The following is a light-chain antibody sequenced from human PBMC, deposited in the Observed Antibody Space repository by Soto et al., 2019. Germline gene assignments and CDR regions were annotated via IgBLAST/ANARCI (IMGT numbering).Light chain of an antibody. Sequence: IQLTQSPSSLSATVGDRVTITCRASQDISRALAWYQQKPGKAPNLLISPASNLQSGVPARFSGSGSGTDFTLTINGLQPEDFATYWCQQLYGYPLTFGGGSKVEIK. J-gene: IGKJ4*01. CDR1: QDISRA. V-gene: IGKV1-9*01. CDR3: QQLYGYPLT. CDR2: PAS.